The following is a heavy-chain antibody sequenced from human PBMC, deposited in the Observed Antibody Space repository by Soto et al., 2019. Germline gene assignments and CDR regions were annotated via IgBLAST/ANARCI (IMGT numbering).Heavy chain of an antibody. CDR1: GFTFSTFT. J-gene: IGHJ3*02. D-gene: IGHD3-10*01. Sequence: PGGSLRLSCSGSGFTFSTFTMNWVRQAPGKGLEWVSFISSSSTSTYYADSVKGRFTISRDNSKNTLYLQMNSLRAEDTAVYYCARPDNDGSGSYNAFDIWGQGTMVTVSS. CDR3: ARPDNDGSGSYNAFDI. CDR2: ISSSSTST. V-gene: IGHV3-48*01.